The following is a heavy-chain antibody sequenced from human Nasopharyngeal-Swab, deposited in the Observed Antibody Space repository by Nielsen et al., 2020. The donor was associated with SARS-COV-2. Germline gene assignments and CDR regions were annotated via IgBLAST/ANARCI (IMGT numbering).Heavy chain of an antibody. Sequence: GESLKISCQGSGYSFTSYCISWVRQMPGKGLEWMGRIDPSDSYTNYSPSFQGHVTISADKSISTAYLQWSRLKASDTAMYYCALGYPQSNGMDVWGQGTTVTVPS. CDR1: GYSFTSYC. CDR3: ALGYPQSNGMDV. V-gene: IGHV5-10-1*01. D-gene: IGHD2-15*01. CDR2: IDPSDSYT. J-gene: IGHJ6*02.